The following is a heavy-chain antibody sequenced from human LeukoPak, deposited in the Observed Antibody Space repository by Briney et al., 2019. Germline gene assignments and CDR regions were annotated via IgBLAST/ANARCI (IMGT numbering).Heavy chain of an antibody. CDR3: ARYGDYENWFDP. Sequence: PSETLSLTCTVSGYSISSGYYWSWIRQPPGKGLEWIGYIYYSGSTNYNPSLKSRVTISVDTSKNQFSLKLSSVTAADTAVYYCARYGDYENWFDPWGQGTLVTVSS. J-gene: IGHJ5*02. D-gene: IGHD4-17*01. V-gene: IGHV4-61*01. CDR2: IYYSGST. CDR1: GYSISSGYY.